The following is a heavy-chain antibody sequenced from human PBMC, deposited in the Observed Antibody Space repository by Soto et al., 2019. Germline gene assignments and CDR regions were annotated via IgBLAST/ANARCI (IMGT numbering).Heavy chain of an antibody. CDR2: ISRSGNST. Sequence: EVQELESGGGLAQPGRSLRLSCAVSGLSFSSYAMTWVRQSPGKGLEWVSSISRSGNSTYSADSVRGRFTISRDNSKNTMYLQMNSLRAEDTAVYYCAKDAKSLDWLPTSYYFDFWGQGTLVTVSS. D-gene: IGHD3-9*01. CDR1: GLSFSSYA. CDR3: AKDAKSLDWLPTSYYFDF. J-gene: IGHJ4*02. V-gene: IGHV3-23*01.